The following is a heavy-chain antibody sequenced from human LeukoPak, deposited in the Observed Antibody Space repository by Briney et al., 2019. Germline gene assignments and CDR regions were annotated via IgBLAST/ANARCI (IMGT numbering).Heavy chain of an antibody. CDR1: GGSISSYY. V-gene: IGHV4-59*01. J-gene: IGHJ5*02. D-gene: IGHD1-14*01. Sequence: PSETLSLTCTVSGGSISSYYWSWIRQPPGKGLEWIGYIYYSGSNNYNPSLKSRVTISVDTSKNQFSLKLSSVTAADTAVYYCARAQTAPNWFDPWGQGTLVTVSS. CDR3: ARAQTAPNWFDP. CDR2: IYYSGSN.